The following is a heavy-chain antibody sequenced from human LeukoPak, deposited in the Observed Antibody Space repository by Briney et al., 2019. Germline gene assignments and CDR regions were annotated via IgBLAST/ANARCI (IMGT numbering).Heavy chain of an antibody. CDR1: GFTFSSYA. CDR3: AKRTATVVTPDWYFDL. CDR2: ISGSGGST. Sequence: GGSLRLSRAASGFTFSSYAMSWVRQAPGKGLEWVSAISGSGGSTYYADSVKGRFTISRDNSKNTLYLQMNSLRAEDTAVYYCAKRTATVVTPDWYFDLWGRGTLVTVSS. V-gene: IGHV3-23*01. D-gene: IGHD4-23*01. J-gene: IGHJ2*01.